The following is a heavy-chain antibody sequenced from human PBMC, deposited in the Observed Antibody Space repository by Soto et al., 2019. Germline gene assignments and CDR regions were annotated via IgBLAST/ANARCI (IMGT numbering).Heavy chain of an antibody. V-gene: IGHV4-30-2*01. Sequence: PSETLSLTCTVSGGSLSSGGYSWSWLRQPPGKGLEWIGHFYHAGKTYYSPSLKNRVSMSVDTSMNQFSLNLTSVTAADKAVYYCARGGGYDSFDFWGQGIQVTVSS. CDR3: ARGGGYDSFDF. J-gene: IGHJ4*02. D-gene: IGHD2-15*01. CDR2: FYHAGKT. CDR1: GGSLSSGGYS.